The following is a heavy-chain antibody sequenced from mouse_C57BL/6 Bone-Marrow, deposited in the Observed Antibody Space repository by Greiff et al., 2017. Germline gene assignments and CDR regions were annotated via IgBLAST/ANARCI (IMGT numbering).Heavy chain of an antibody. J-gene: IGHJ4*01. D-gene: IGHD1-1*01. CDR2: INPSTGGT. Sequence: EVQLQQSGPELVKPGASVKISCKASGYSFTGYYMNWVKQSPEKSLEWIGEINPSTGGTTYNQKFKAKATLTVDKSSSTAYMQLKSLTSEDSAVYYCARGYYYYRGDYAKWYWGEGASVSV. CDR1: GYSFTGYY. V-gene: IGHV1-42*01. CDR3: ARGYYYYRGDYAKWY.